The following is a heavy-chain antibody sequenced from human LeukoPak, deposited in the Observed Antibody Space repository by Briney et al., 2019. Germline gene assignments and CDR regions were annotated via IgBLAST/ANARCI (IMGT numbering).Heavy chain of an antibody. J-gene: IGHJ3*02. D-gene: IGHD2-2*01. V-gene: IGHV4-39*01. CDR3: ASLWPYQLSAFDI. CDR2: ISYIGAT. Sequence: SETLSLTCTVSGGSLSSSNNYWGWPRQPPGKGLEWFGSISYIGATSYNPSLRSRVTISVDTSKNQFSLILNSVTAADTAVYYCASLWPYQLSAFDIWGQGTMVTVSS. CDR1: GGSLSSSNNY.